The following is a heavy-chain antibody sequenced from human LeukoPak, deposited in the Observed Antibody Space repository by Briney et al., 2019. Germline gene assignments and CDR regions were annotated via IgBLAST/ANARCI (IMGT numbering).Heavy chain of an antibody. J-gene: IGHJ4*02. CDR3: ARESGYSYGTGY. V-gene: IGHV3-7*01. CDR1: GFTFSTQW. Sequence: PGGSLRLSCAAFGFTFSTQWMSWVRQAPGKWLEWVASIKEEGSEKSYVDSVKGRFTISRDNAKNSVYLQMNSLRAEDTAVYYCARESGYSYGTGYWGQGTLVTVSS. D-gene: IGHD5-18*01. CDR2: IKEEGSEK.